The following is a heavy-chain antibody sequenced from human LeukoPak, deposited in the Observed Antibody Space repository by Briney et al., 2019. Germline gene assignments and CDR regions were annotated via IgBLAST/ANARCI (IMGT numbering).Heavy chain of an antibody. V-gene: IGHV3-66*04. Sequence: GGSLRLSCAASGFNVISNYMTRVRQAPGKGLEWVSVIFNGGSTYYADSVKGRFTISTDNSKNMLYLQMDSLRAEDTAVYYCARHRYSSAWSVVDYWGQGTLVTVSS. D-gene: IGHD6-19*01. CDR1: GFNVISNY. CDR3: ARHRYSSAWSVVDY. CDR2: IFNGGST. J-gene: IGHJ4*02.